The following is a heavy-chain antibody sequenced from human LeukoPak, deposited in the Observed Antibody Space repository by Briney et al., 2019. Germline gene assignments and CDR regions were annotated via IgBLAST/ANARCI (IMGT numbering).Heavy chain of an antibody. J-gene: IGHJ4*02. Sequence: AGGSLRLSCAASGFSFSTYAMTWLRQAPGKGLEWVSTTTDDGGSTHYADAVKGRLTMSRDNSKNTLYLQLNSLRAEDTAVYYCARAPDDYDFWSGPFDYWGRGTLVTVSS. D-gene: IGHD3-3*01. CDR2: TTDDGGST. V-gene: IGHV3-23*01. CDR1: GFSFSTYA. CDR3: ARAPDDYDFWSGPFDY.